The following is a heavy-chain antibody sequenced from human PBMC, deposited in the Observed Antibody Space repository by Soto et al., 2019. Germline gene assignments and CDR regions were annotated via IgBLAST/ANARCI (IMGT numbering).Heavy chain of an antibody. CDR2: IHGGGREI. Sequence: HLVESGGDLVQPGGSLRLSCAGSGFMFSDSWITWIRQAPGKGLEWVAHIHGGGREINYLDSVKGRFTVSRDNAKNSAFLQLNSLRDEDTAVYYCGRGHYGLDVWGQGTTVTVSS. CDR3: GRGHYGLDV. CDR1: GFMFSDSW. J-gene: IGHJ6*02. V-gene: IGHV3-7*04.